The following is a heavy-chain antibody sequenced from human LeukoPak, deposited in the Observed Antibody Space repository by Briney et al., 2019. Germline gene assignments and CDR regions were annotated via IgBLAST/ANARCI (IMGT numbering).Heavy chain of an antibody. CDR2: IYYSGST. D-gene: IGHD3-16*01. CDR1: GGSISSSSYY. J-gene: IGHJ4*02. CDR3: ARAGLRNDYFDY. V-gene: IGHV4-39*07. Sequence: PSETLSLTCTVSGGSISSSSYYWGWIRQPPGKGLEWIGSIYYSGSTYYNPSLKSRVTISVDTSKNQFSLKLSSVTAADTAVYYCARAGLRNDYFDYWGQGTLVIVSS.